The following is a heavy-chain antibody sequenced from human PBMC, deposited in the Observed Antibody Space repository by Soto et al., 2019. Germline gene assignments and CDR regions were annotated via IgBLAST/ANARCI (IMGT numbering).Heavy chain of an antibody. Sequence: QVQLQESGPGLVKPSQTLSLTCTVSGVSISSGGYYWSWIRQPPGKGMEWIGYIYYSGYAYYNPSLKSGVIISVDTSKNQFSLKLTSVTAADTAIYYCARRPQGDRGNWFDPWGQGTLVTVSS. CDR3: ARRPQGDRGNWFDP. J-gene: IGHJ5*02. CDR2: IYYSGYA. D-gene: IGHD3-16*01. CDR1: GVSISSGGYY. V-gene: IGHV4-31*03.